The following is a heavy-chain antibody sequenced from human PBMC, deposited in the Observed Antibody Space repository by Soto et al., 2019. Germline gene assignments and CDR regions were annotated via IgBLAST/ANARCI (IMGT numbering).Heavy chain of an antibody. V-gene: IGHV3-21*01. CDR3: ARIVAAAGSGFDY. CDR1: GFTFSSYS. D-gene: IGHD6-13*01. CDR2: ISSSSSYI. Sequence: EVQLVESGGGLVKPGGSLRLSCAASGFTFSSYSMNWVRQAPGKGLEWVSSISSSSSYIYYADSVKGRFTISSDNAKNSLYLQMNSLAAEDTAVYYCARIVAAAGSGFDYWGQGTLVTVSS. J-gene: IGHJ4*02.